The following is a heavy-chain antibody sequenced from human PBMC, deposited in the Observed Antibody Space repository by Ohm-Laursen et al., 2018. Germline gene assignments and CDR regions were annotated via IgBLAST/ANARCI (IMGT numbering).Heavy chain of an antibody. V-gene: IGHV3-23*01. D-gene: IGHD3-22*01. J-gene: IGHJ4*02. Sequence: GSLRLSCAASGFTFSSYAMSWVRQAPGKGLEWVSAISGSGGSTYYADSVKGRFTISRDNSKNTLYLQMNSLRAEDTAVYYCAARGLVVDRRDYYFDYWGQGTLVTVSS. CDR1: GFTFSSYA. CDR2: ISGSGGST. CDR3: AARGLVVDRRDYYFDY.